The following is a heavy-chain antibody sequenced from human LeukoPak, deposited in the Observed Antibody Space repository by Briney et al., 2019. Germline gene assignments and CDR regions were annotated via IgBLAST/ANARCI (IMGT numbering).Heavy chain of an antibody. D-gene: IGHD3-16*01. V-gene: IGHV5-51*01. CDR3: ARHYDYKAFDI. CDR1: GYSFTSYW. CDR2: IYPGDSDT. J-gene: IGHJ3*02. Sequence: GESLKISCKGSGYSFTSYWIGWVRQMPGKGLEWMGVIYPGDSDTRYSPSFQGQVTISADKSIRTAYLQWSSLKASDTAMYYCARHYDYKAFDIWGQGTMVTVSS.